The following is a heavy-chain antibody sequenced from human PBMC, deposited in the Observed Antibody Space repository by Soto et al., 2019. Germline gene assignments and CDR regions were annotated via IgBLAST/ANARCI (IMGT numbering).Heavy chain of an antibody. CDR3: MGMNYSGMDV. CDR1: GGTFSSYA. J-gene: IGHJ6*02. V-gene: IGHV1-69*01. D-gene: IGHD6-13*01. Sequence: QVQLVQSGAQVKTPGSSVKVSCKASGGTFSSYAITWVRQAPGQGLEWMGGIIPMFGAANYAQKFQGRVTITADESTSTAYMELSRLRSEDTAVYYCMGMNYSGMDVWGQGNTVTVSS. CDR2: IIPMFGAA.